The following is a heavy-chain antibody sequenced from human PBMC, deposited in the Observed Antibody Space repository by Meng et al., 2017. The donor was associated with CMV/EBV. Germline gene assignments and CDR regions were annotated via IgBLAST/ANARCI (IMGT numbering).Heavy chain of an antibody. Sequence: SVKVSCKASGGTFSSYTISWVRQAPGQGLEWMGRIIPILGIANYAQKFQGRVTITADKSTSTAYMELSSLRSEDTAVYYCARRGVVIGDFDYWGQGTLVTVSS. CDR2: IIPILGIA. CDR3: ARRGVVIGDFDY. CDR1: GGTFSSYT. J-gene: IGHJ4*02. V-gene: IGHV1-69*02. D-gene: IGHD3-3*01.